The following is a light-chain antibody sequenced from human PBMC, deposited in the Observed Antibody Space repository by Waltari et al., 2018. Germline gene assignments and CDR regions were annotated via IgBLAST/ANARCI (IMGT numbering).Light chain of an antibody. CDR1: QSVLYSSNNNNY. V-gene: IGKV4-1*01. CDR3: QQYYSTLLT. Sequence: DIVMTQSPDSLAVSLGERATINCKSSQSVLYSSNNNNYLAWYQQKPGQPPKLLIYWASTRESGVPDRFSGSGSGTDFTLTISSLQAEDVAVYYCQQYYSTLLTFGPGTKVDIK. CDR2: WAS. J-gene: IGKJ3*01.